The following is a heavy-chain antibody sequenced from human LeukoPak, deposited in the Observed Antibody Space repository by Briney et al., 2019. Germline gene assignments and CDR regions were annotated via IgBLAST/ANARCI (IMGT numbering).Heavy chain of an antibody. CDR3: VRGVSDAFDL. Sequence: GGSLRLSCAASGFTFRSYDMHWVRQVIGKGLEWVSIIGPAGDPYYSGAVKGRFTISRENAKTSLYLQMNRLRAGDTAVYYCVRGVSDAFDLWGQGTMVIVSS. D-gene: IGHD3-16*01. CDR2: IGPAGDP. J-gene: IGHJ3*01. CDR1: GFTFRSYD. V-gene: IGHV3-13*05.